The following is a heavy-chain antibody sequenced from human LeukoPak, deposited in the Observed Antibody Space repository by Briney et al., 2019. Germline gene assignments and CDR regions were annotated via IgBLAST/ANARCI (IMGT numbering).Heavy chain of an antibody. CDR1: GGSISSSSYY. Sequence: SETLSPTCTVSGGSISSSSYYWGWIRQPPGKGLEWIGSIYYSGSTYYNPSLKSRVTISVDTSKNQFSLKLSSVTAADTAVYYCARHLRSSSGWYGSFDPWGQGTLVTVSS. J-gene: IGHJ5*02. D-gene: IGHD6-19*01. CDR2: IYYSGST. CDR3: ARHLRSSSGWYGSFDP. V-gene: IGHV4-39*01.